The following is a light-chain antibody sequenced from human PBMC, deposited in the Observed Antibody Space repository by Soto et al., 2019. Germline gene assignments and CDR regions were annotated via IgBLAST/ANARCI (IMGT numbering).Light chain of an antibody. V-gene: IGKV3-11*01. CDR2: DAS. J-gene: IGKJ4*01. CDR1: QSVSSY. Sequence: EVVLTHSPATLSLSPGERATLSCRASQSVSSYLAWYQQRPGQVPRLLIYDASGRATGIPARFSGSGSGTDFTLTISSLEPEDFAVYYCQQRSNWPLTFGGGTKVDIK. CDR3: QQRSNWPLT.